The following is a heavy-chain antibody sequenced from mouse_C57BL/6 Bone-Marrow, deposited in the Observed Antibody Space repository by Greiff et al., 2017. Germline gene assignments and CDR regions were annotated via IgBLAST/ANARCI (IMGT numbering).Heavy chain of an antibody. CDR1: GYTFTSYG. CDR3: ARDGPGGAY. V-gene: IGHV1-81*01. Sequence: QVQLKESGAELARPGASVKLSCKASGYTFTSYGISWVKQRTGQGLEWIGEIYPRSGDTYYNEKFKGKATLTSDKSASTAYMGLHSLTSEDSAVYFCARDGPGGAYWGQGTLVTVSA. CDR2: IYPRSGDT. J-gene: IGHJ3*01. D-gene: IGHD1-2*01.